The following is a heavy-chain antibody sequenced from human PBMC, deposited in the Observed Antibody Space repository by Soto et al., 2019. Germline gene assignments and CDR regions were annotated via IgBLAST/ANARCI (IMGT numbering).Heavy chain of an antibody. J-gene: IGHJ6*02. CDR1: GGTFSSYA. V-gene: IGHV1-69*12. CDR2: IIPIFGTA. D-gene: IGHD3-10*01. Sequence: QVQLVQSGAEVKKPGSSVKVSCKASGGTFSSYAISWVRQAPGQGLEWMGGIIPIFGTANYAQKFQGRVTITADESTSTAYMELSSLRSEDTAVYYCASGRITMVRGAYYSYGMDVWGQGTTVTVSS. CDR3: ASGRITMVRGAYYSYGMDV.